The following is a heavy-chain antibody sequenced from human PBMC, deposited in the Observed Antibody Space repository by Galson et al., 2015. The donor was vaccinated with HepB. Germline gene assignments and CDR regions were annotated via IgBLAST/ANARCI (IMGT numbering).Heavy chain of an antibody. CDR3: VSLTLAVAEHAFDL. CDR2: ITADWTAT. CDR1: GFTFRSYW. D-gene: IGHD6-19*01. V-gene: IGHV3-74*01. Sequence: SLRLSCEASGFTFRSYWMHWVRQAPGKGLVWVSGITADWTATRHADPVKGRFTVSRDNARNTAYLHMNSLRVEDTAVYYCVSLTLAVAEHAFDLWGQGTMVTVSS. J-gene: IGHJ3*01.